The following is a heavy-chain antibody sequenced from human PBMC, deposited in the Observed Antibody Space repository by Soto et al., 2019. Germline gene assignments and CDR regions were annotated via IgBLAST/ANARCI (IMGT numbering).Heavy chain of an antibody. Sequence: QVQLVQSGAEVKKPGASVKVSCKASEYTFSSYTLHWVRQAPGQRLEWMGWINAGNGDSKYSQKFQGRVSISRDTSASTASMVLSSLTSEDTAVYYCARELQGLYYFDYWGQGTLVTVSS. CDR2: INAGNGDS. CDR3: ARELQGLYYFDY. V-gene: IGHV1-3*01. CDR1: EYTFSSYT. D-gene: IGHD4-4*01. J-gene: IGHJ4*02.